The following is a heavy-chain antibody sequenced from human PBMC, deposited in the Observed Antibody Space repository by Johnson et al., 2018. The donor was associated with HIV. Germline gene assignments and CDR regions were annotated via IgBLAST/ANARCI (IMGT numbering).Heavy chain of an antibody. CDR2: ISYDGRDK. D-gene: IGHD5-24*01. V-gene: IGHV3-30*14. Sequence: QVQLVESGGGVVQPGRSLRLSCAASGFTFSSYAMHWVRQAPGKGLEWVAVISYDGRDKDYADSVKGRFTISRDNSKNTLYLQMNSLRAEDTALYYCARACRDGYTCDAFDIWGQGTKVTVSS. J-gene: IGHJ3*02. CDR1: GFTFSSYA. CDR3: ARACRDGYTCDAFDI.